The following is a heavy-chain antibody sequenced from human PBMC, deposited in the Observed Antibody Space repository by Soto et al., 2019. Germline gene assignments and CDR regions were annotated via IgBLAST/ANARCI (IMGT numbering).Heavy chain of an antibody. CDR2: IIPIFGTA. D-gene: IGHD3-22*01. V-gene: IGHV1-69*01. CDR1: GGTFSSYA. J-gene: IGHJ6*02. Sequence: QVQLVQSGAEVKKPGSSVKVSCKASGGTFSSYAISWVRQAPGQGLEWMGGIIPIFGTANYAQKFQGRVMITADESTSTAYMELSSPRSEDTAVYYWARDKVGYYDSSGYYRVSVPPDYYYGMDVWGQGTTVTVSS. CDR3: ARDKVGYYDSSGYYRVSVPPDYYYGMDV.